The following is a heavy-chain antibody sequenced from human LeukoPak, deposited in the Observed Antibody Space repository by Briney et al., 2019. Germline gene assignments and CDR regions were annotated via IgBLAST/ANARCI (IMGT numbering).Heavy chain of an antibody. CDR1: GFTFSSYN. D-gene: IGHD6-19*01. CDR2: ITAGSDII. CDR3: ARTVDGINNFDY. J-gene: IGHJ4*02. Sequence: GGSLRLSCAASGFTFSSYNMNWVRQAPGKGLEWVSYITAGSDIIFYADSVQGRFTMSRDNAKDSLFLKMNSLRAEDTAVYYCARTVDGINNFDYWGQGTLVTVSS. V-gene: IGHV3-48*01.